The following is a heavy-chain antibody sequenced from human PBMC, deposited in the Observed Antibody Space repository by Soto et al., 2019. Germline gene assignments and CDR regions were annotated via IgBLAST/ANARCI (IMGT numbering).Heavy chain of an antibody. V-gene: IGHV3-23*01. CDR2: LSGSGDNT. J-gene: IGHJ4*02. Sequence: PGGSLRLSCAASGFTFGNYAMSWVRQAPGKGLEWVSGLSGSGDNTNYADSVKCRFTISRDNSKNTLYLQMNSLRAEDTAIYYGAKEYSGWFRLDSWGQGTLVTVSS. CDR3: AKEYSGWFRLDS. D-gene: IGHD6-19*01. CDR1: GFTFGNYA.